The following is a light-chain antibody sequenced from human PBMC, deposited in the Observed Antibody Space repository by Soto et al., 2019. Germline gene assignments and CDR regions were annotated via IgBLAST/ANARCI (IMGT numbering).Light chain of an antibody. CDR2: EVS. J-gene: IGLJ2*01. CDR3: SSYSITSTVV. V-gene: IGLV2-14*01. Sequence: QSALTQPASVSGSPGQSITISCTGSSSDADFYNYVAWYQQHPGKAPKLLIFEVSDRPSGVSDRFSGSKSGSTASLTISGLQAEDEADYYCSSYSITSTVVFGGGTKLTVL. CDR1: SSDADFYNY.